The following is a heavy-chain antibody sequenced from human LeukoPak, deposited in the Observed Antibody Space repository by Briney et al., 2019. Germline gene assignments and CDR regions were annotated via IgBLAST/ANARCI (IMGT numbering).Heavy chain of an antibody. CDR2: VATGVSTT. V-gene: IGHV3-74*03. D-gene: IGHD4/OR15-4a*01. J-gene: IGHJ4*02. Sequence: PGGSLRLSWAASGFTFTSYNMHWVRQVSGKGLVWVSRVATGVSTTMYADSVKGRFTISRDNAKNTVHLQTSSLRAEDTAIYYCARGYYGAPLAFDYWGKGTLVTVS. CDR1: GFTFTSYN. CDR3: ARGYYGAPLAFDY.